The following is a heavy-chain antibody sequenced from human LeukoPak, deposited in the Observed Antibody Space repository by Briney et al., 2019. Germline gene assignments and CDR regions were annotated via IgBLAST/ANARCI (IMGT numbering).Heavy chain of an antibody. V-gene: IGHV4-59*01. Sequence: SETLSLTCAVSGVSISSYYWSWIRQPPGKGLEWIGYIYYSGSTNYNPSLKSRVTISVDTSKNQFSLKLSSVTAADTAVYYCARMSPRATKASFDYWGQGTLVTVSS. CDR3: ARMSPRATKASFDY. CDR2: IYYSGST. CDR1: GVSISSYY. J-gene: IGHJ4*02. D-gene: IGHD1-26*01.